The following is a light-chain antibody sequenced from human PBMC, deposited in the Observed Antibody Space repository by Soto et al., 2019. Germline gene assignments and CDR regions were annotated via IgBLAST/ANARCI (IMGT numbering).Light chain of an antibody. V-gene: IGLV2-14*01. CDR2: DVN. CDR3: TSWTNSTTIK. J-gene: IGLJ2*01. Sequence: QSALTQPASVSGSPGQSITISCTGTSSDVGAYNYVSWYQQHPGKAPKLMIYDVNIRPSGVSNRISGSKSGNTASLTISGIHAEDEADYYCTSWTNSTTIKFGGGTKLTVL. CDR1: SSDVGAYNY.